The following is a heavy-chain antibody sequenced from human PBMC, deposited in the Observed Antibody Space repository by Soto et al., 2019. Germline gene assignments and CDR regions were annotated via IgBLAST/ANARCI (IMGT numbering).Heavy chain of an antibody. J-gene: IGHJ4*02. V-gene: IGHV3-30-3*01. D-gene: IGHD1-1*01. CDR2: TSSSGGTQ. Sequence: QVQVMESGGGVVQPGGSLRLSYATSGFTFSSYSMHWFRQTPGKGLEWVAVTSSSGGTQFYADSVKGRFTISRDNSKNTLYLHMSSLRIEDTAVYYCAREVVTTQWYFDNWGQGILVTVSS. CDR1: GFTFSSYS. CDR3: AREVVTTQWYFDN.